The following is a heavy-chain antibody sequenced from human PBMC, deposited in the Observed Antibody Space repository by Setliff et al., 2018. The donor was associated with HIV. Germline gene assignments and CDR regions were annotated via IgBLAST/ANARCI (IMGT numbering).Heavy chain of an antibody. CDR1: GYTFTSYG. Sequence: ASVKVSCKASGYTFTSYGISWVRQAPGQGLEWMGWISAYNGNTNYAQKLQGRVTMTTDTSTSTAHMELRSLRSDDTAVYYCARNYNFWSGYPGGGFDYWGQGTLVTVSS. V-gene: IGHV1-18*01. CDR2: ISAYNGNT. J-gene: IGHJ4*02. CDR3: ARNYNFWSGYPGGGFDY. D-gene: IGHD3-3*01.